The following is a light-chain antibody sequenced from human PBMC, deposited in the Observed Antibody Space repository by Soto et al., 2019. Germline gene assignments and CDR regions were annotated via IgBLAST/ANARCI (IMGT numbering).Light chain of an antibody. CDR2: EVS. CDR3: SSYAGSNNYV. J-gene: IGLJ1*01. V-gene: IGLV2-8*01. Sequence: QSALTQPPSASGSPGQSVTISCTGTSSDVSGFDYVSWYQQHPGKAPKLMIYEVSKRPSGVPDRFSGSKSGNTASLTVSGLQAEDEAEYYCSSYAGSNNYVFGTGTKLTVL. CDR1: SSDVSGFDY.